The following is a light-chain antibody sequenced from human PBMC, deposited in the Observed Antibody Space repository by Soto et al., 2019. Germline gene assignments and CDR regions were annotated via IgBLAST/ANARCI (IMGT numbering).Light chain of an antibody. CDR3: SSYAGSNVV. CDR1: SSDVGGYNF. V-gene: IGLV2-8*01. CDR2: EVT. J-gene: IGLJ2*01. Sequence: QSALTQPPSASGSPGQSVTISCTGTSSDVGGYNFVSWYQQPPGKAPKLMIYEVTKRPSRVPDRFSGSKSGNTASLTVSGLQAEDEADYYCSSYAGSNVVFGGGTQLTVL.